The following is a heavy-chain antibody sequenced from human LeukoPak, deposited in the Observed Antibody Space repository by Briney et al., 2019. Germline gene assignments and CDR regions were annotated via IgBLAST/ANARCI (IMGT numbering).Heavy chain of an antibody. J-gene: IGHJ6*03. D-gene: IGHD3-3*01. CDR3: ARAHYDFWSGPGSYYYYYMDV. CDR1: GGSFSGYY. V-gene: IGHV4-34*01. Sequence: SETLSLTCAVYGGSFSGYYWSWVRQPPGKGLEWVGEINHSGSNNYNPALKSRVTITVDTSQDHFSLKLSSVTAADTAVYYCARAHYDFWSGPGSYYYYYMDVWGKGTTVTVSS. CDR2: INHSGSN.